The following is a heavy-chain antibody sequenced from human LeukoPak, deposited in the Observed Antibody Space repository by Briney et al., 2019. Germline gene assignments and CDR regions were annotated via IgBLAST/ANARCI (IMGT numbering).Heavy chain of an antibody. J-gene: IGHJ4*02. CDR1: GFTFSSYA. V-gene: IGHV3-30-3*01. D-gene: IGHD2-2*01. Sequence: GGSLRLSCAASGFTFSSYAMHWVRQAPGKGLEWVAVISYDGSNKYYADSVKGRFTISRDNSKNTLYLQMDSLRVEDTAVYYCARDLCSTTSCFDYWGQGTLVSVSS. CDR3: ARDLCSTTSCFDY. CDR2: ISYDGSNK.